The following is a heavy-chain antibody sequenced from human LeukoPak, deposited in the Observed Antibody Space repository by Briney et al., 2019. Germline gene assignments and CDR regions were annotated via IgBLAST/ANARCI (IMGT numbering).Heavy chain of an antibody. D-gene: IGHD2-2*01. V-gene: IGHV1-3*01. CDR3: ARAGSSTDRDWFDP. Sequence: GASVKVSCKASGYSFTSYAMHWVRQAPGQRLEWMGWINAGNGNTKYSQKFQGRVTITRDTSASTAYMELSSLRSEDTAVYYCARAGSSTDRDWFDPWGQGTLVTVSS. J-gene: IGHJ5*02. CDR1: GYSFTSYA. CDR2: INAGNGNT.